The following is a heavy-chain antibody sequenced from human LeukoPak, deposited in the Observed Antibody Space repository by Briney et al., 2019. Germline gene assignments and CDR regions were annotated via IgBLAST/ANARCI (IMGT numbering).Heavy chain of an antibody. D-gene: IGHD3-22*01. CDR1: GFTFSNAW. Sequence: PGGSLRLSCAASGFTFSNAWMSWVRQAPGKGLEWVGRIKSKTDGGTTDYAAPVKGRFTISRDDSKNTLYLQMNSLKTEDTAVYYCLVVTRWGCGDYWGQGTLVTVSS. CDR2: IKSKTDGGTT. J-gene: IGHJ4*02. V-gene: IGHV3-15*01. CDR3: LVVTRWGCGDY.